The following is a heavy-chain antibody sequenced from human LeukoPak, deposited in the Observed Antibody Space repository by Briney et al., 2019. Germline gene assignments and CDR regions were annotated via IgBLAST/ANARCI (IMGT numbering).Heavy chain of an antibody. J-gene: IGHJ4*02. Sequence: GGSLRLSCAASGFTFSSYSMNWVRQAPGKGLEWFSSISSSSSYIYYADSVKGRFTISRDNAKNSLYLQMNSLRAEDTAVYYCARTGLSGYFDYWGQGTLVTVSS. CDR1: GFTFSSYS. V-gene: IGHV3-21*01. CDR2: ISSSSSYI. CDR3: ARTGLSGYFDY. D-gene: IGHD3-3*01.